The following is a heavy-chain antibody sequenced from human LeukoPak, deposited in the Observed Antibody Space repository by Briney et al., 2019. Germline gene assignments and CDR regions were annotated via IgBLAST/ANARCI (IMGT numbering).Heavy chain of an antibody. D-gene: IGHD3-10*01. Sequence: ASVKVSCKASGYTFTSYYMHWVRQAPGQGLEWMGIINPSGGSTSYAQKFQGRVTMTRDTSTSTVYMELSSLRSEDTAVYYCARGLMPMVRGDRWFDPWGQGTLVTVSS. CDR2: INPSGGST. V-gene: IGHV1-46*01. CDR1: GYTFTSYY. J-gene: IGHJ5*02. CDR3: ARGLMPMVRGDRWFDP.